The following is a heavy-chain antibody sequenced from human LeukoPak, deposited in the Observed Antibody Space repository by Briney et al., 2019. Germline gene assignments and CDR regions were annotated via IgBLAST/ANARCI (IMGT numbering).Heavy chain of an antibody. CDR2: ISAYNGNT. D-gene: IGHD3-16*02. V-gene: IGHV1-18*01. CDR1: GYTFTSYG. Sequence: RASVNVSCKASGYTFTSYGISWVRQAPGQGLEWMGWISAYNGNTNYAQKLQGRVNMTTDTSTSTAYMELRSLRSDDTAVYYCARAGGGTYYDYVWGSYRPYFDYWGQGTLVTVSS. CDR3: ARAGGGTYYDYVWGSYRPYFDY. J-gene: IGHJ4*02.